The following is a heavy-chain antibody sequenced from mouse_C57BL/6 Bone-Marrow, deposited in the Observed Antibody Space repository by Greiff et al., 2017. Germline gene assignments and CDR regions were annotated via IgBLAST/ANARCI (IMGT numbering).Heavy chain of an antibody. J-gene: IGHJ4*01. V-gene: IGHV1-76*01. CDR2: IYPGSGNT. CDR3: ARDDSNAMDY. CDR1: GYTFTDYY. D-gene: IGHD2-4*01. Sequence: QVQLQQSGAELVRPGASVKLSCKASGYTFTDYYINWVKQRPGQGLEWIARIYPGSGNTYYNEKFKGKATLTAEKSSSTAYMQLSSLTSEDSAVYFCARDDSNAMDYWGQGTSVTVSS.